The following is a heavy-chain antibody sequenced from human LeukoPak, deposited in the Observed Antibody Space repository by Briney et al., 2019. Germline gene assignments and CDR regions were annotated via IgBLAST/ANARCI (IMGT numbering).Heavy chain of an antibody. D-gene: IGHD1/OR15-1a*01. CDR3: ARWNNDWEFDY. CDR2: IKEDGNEE. CDR1: GFTFSSSW. V-gene: IGHV3-7*05. J-gene: IGHJ4*02. Sequence: GGSLRLSCAASGFTFSSSWMTWVRQAPGKGQEWVAHIKEDGNEEYYVDSVKGRFTISRDNAKNSLYLQMNSLRAEDTAVFYCARWNNDWEFDYWGQGTLVSVSS.